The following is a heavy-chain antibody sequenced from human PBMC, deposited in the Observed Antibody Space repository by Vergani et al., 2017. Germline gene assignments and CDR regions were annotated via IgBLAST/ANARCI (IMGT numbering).Heavy chain of an antibody. D-gene: IGHD3-22*01. CDR1: GGSISSSSYY. Sequence: QLQLQESGPGLVKPSETLSLTCTVSGGSISSSSYYWGWIRQPPGKGLEWIGSIYYSGSTYYNPSLKSRVTISVDTSTNQFSLKLSSVTAADTAVYYCARRDSSGYYYVGEGGGVDYWGQGTLVTVSS. CDR2: IYYSGST. V-gene: IGHV4-39*01. J-gene: IGHJ4*02. CDR3: ARRDSSGYYYVGEGGGVDY.